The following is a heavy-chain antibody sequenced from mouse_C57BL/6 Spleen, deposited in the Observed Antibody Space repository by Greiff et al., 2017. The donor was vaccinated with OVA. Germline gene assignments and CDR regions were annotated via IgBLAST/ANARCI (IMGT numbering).Heavy chain of an antibody. V-gene: IGHV14-2*01. CDR2: IDPEDGET. Sequence: EVQLQQSGAELVKPGASVKLSCTASGFNIKDYYMHWVKQRTEQGLEWIGRIDPEDGETKYATKFQGKATITADTSSNTAYLQLSSLTSEDTAVYYCARGGYGSSYFDYWGQGTTLTVSS. CDR1: GFNIKDYY. J-gene: IGHJ2*01. CDR3: ARGGYGSSYFDY. D-gene: IGHD1-1*01.